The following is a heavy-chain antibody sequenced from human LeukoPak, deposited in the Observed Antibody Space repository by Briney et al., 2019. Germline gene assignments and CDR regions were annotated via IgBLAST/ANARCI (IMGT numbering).Heavy chain of an antibody. CDR1: GYSFTSYW. J-gene: IGHJ3*02. Sequence: GESLKISCKGSGYSFTSYWIGWVRQMPGKGLEWMGIIYPGDSDTRYSPSFQGQVTISADKSISTAYLQWSSLKASDTAMYNCARQKGAYYYDSSGYGAFDIWGQGTMVTVSS. CDR3: ARQKGAYYYDSSGYGAFDI. V-gene: IGHV5-51*01. CDR2: IYPGDSDT. D-gene: IGHD3-22*01.